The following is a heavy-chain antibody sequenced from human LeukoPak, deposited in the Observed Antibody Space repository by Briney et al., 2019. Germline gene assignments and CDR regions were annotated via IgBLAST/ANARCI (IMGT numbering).Heavy chain of an antibody. CDR2: IYHSGST. J-gene: IGHJ4*02. Sequence: SETLSLTCAVSGYSISSGYYWGWIRQPPGKGLEWIGSIYHSGSTYYNPSLKSRVTISVDTSKNQFSLKLSSVTAADTAVYYCARAPGMYYYDSSGYYLDWGQGTLVTVSS. CDR1: GYSISSGYY. V-gene: IGHV4-38-2*01. CDR3: ARAPGMYYYDSSGYYLD. D-gene: IGHD3-22*01.